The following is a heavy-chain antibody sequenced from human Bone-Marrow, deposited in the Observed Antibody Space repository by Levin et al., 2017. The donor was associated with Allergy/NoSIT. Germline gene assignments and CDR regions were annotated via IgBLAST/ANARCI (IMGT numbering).Heavy chain of an antibody. CDR2: IYYSGST. V-gene: IGHV4-30-4*01. D-gene: IGHD2-2*01. Sequence: SQTLSLTCTVSGGSISSGDYYWSWIRQPPGKGLEWIGYIYYSGSTYYNPSLKSRVTISVDTSKNQFSLKLSSVTAADTAVYYCARVPIVVVPAAISGWFDPWGQGTLVTVSS. J-gene: IGHJ5*02. CDR1: GGSISSGDYY. CDR3: ARVPIVVVPAAISGWFDP.